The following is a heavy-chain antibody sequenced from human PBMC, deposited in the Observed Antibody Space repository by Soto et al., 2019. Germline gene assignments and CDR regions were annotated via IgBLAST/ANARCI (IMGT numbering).Heavy chain of an antibody. CDR2: INTGNGNT. J-gene: IGHJ5*02. CDR1: GYAFTSYL. CDR3: ARVVRYFDWLLQTNWFDP. Sequence: ASVKVSCKPSGYAFTSYLLYWVRQAPGQRLEWMGWINTGNGNTKYAQKLQGRVTITRDTSTSTAYMELRSLRSDDTAVYYCARVVRYFDWLLQTNWFDPWGQGTLVTVS. V-gene: IGHV1-3*04. D-gene: IGHD3-9*01.